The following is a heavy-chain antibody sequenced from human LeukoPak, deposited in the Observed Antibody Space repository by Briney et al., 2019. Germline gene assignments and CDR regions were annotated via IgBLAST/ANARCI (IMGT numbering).Heavy chain of an antibody. D-gene: IGHD3-10*01. V-gene: IGHV3-30*02. CDR3: AKDRNLLWFGDVLSFDY. J-gene: IGHJ4*02. Sequence: GVSLRLSCAASGFTFSSYGMHWVRQAPGKGLEWVAFIRYDGSNKYYADSVKGRFTISRDNSKNTLYLQMNSLRAEDTAVYYCAKDRNLLWFGDVLSFDYWGQGTLVTVSS. CDR2: IRYDGSNK. CDR1: GFTFSSYG.